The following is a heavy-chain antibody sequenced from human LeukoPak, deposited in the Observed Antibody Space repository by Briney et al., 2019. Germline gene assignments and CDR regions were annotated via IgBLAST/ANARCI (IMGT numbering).Heavy chain of an antibody. D-gene: IGHD3-3*01. Sequence: GGSMRLSCAASGFTFDDHGMHWVRQAPGKGLEWVSGISWSSGIIGYADSVKGRFTISRDNAKNSLYLQMDSLRAEDTALYYCAKDTGRPTDAITMEDNAFDIWGQGTMVTVSS. CDR1: GFTFDDHG. J-gene: IGHJ3*02. CDR2: ISWSSGII. CDR3: AKDTGRPTDAITMEDNAFDI. V-gene: IGHV3-9*01.